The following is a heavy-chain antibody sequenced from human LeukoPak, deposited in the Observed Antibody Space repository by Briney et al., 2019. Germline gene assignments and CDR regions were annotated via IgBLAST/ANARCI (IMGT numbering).Heavy chain of an antibody. J-gene: IGHJ3*02. D-gene: IGHD6-19*01. Sequence: ASVKVSCKASGYTFTSYGISWVRQAPGQGLEWMGWINPNSGGTNYAQKFQGRVTMTRDTSISTAYMELSRLRSDDTAVYYCARGGSGWFDAFDIWGQGTMVTVSS. CDR3: ARGGSGWFDAFDI. V-gene: IGHV1-2*02. CDR2: INPNSGGT. CDR1: GYTFTSYG.